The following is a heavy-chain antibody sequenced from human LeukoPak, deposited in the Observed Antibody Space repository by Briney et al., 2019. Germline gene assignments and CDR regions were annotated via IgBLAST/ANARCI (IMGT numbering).Heavy chain of an antibody. J-gene: IGHJ4*02. CDR1: GGSISSSSYY. Sequence: SETLSPTCTVSGGSISSSSYYWGWIRQPPGKGLEWIGSIYYSGSTYYNPSLKSRVTISVDTSKNQFSLKLSSVTAADTAVYYCARSSMVRGVRLHFDYWGQGTLVTVSS. CDR3: ARSSMVRGVRLHFDY. D-gene: IGHD3-10*01. CDR2: IYYSGST. V-gene: IGHV4-39*07.